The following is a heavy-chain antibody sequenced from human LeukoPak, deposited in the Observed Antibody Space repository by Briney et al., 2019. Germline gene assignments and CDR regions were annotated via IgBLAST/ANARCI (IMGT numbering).Heavy chain of an antibody. CDR1: GGSIRSNSYY. CDR3: ATGSSRYYYYMDV. Sequence: SETLSLTCTVSGGSIRSNSYYWGWIRLPPGKGLEWIGSIYFSGNTYYNPSLKSRVTISVDTSKNQFSLKLSSVTAADTAVYYCATGSSRYYYYMDVWGEGTTVTVSS. J-gene: IGHJ6*03. CDR2: IYFSGNT. D-gene: IGHD3-10*01. V-gene: IGHV4-39*01.